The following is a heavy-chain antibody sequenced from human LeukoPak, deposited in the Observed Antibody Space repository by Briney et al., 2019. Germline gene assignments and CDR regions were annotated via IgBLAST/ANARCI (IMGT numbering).Heavy chain of an antibody. CDR2: IYHSGST. V-gene: IGHV4-4*02. J-gene: IGHJ3*02. CDR3: ARDGVGSYYYDAFDI. D-gene: IGHD3-10*01. CDR1: GGSISSSNW. Sequence: SETLSLTCAVSGGSISSSNWWSWVRQPPGKGLEWIGEIYHSGSTNYNPSLKSRVTISVDKSKNQFSLNLSSVTAADTAVYYCARDGVGSYYYDAFDIWGQGTMVTVSS.